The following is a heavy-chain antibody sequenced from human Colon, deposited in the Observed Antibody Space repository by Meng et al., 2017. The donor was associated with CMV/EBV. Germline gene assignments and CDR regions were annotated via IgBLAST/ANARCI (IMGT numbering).Heavy chain of an antibody. V-gene: IGHV3-21*01. Sequence: FTYSTCHMHWVRQAPGKGLEWVAYISSSSDDIYYADSVKGRFTISRDNDKKSLYLQMSNLRAEDTAVYYCARGDCDGGGCVKLWVFDYWGLGTLVTVSS. J-gene: IGHJ4*02. CDR3: ARGDCDGGGCVKLWVFDY. D-gene: IGHD2-21*01. CDR2: ISSSSDDI. CDR1: FTYSTCH.